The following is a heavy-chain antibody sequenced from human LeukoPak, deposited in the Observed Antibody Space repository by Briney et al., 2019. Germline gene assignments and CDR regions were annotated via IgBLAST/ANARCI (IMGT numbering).Heavy chain of an antibody. CDR3: AKPTTVTADYYYGADV. CDR1: GFTFSNYA. D-gene: IGHD4-17*01. J-gene: IGHJ6*02. V-gene: IGHV3-23*01. Sequence: GSLRLSCAASGFTFSNYAMSWVRQAPGKGLEWVSGISGNGGSTYYADSLKGRFTISRDNSKNTLYLQMNSLRAEDTAVYYCAKPTTVTADYYYGADVWGQGTTVTVSS. CDR2: ISGNGGST.